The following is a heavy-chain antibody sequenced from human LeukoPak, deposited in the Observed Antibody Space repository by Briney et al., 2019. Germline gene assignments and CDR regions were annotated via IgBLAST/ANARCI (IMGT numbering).Heavy chain of an antibody. Sequence: GGSLRLSCAASGFTFSSYVMSWVRQAPGKGLEWVAAISGSGGSTYYADSVKGRFTISRDNSKNTLYLQMNSLRAEDTAVYYCAKGHVSYYYYGMDVWGQGTTVTVSS. CDR3: AKGHVSYYYYGMDV. V-gene: IGHV3-23*01. J-gene: IGHJ6*02. CDR1: GFTFSSYV. CDR2: ISGSGGST. D-gene: IGHD3-16*01.